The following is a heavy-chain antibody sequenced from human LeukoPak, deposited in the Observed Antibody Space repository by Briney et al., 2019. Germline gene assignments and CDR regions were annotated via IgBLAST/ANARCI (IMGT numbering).Heavy chain of an antibody. CDR1: GGSISSYY. Sequence: PSETLSLTCTVSGGSISSYYWSWIRQPPGKGLEWIGYIYYSGSTNYNPSLKSRVTTSVDTSKSQFSLKLSSVTAADTAVYYCARLPRGYYGDYQIDYWGQGTLVTVSS. D-gene: IGHD4-17*01. V-gene: IGHV4-59*08. CDR2: IYYSGST. CDR3: ARLPRGYYGDYQIDY. J-gene: IGHJ4*02.